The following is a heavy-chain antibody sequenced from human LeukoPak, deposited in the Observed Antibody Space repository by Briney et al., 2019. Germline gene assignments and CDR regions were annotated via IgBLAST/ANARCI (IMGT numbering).Heavy chain of an antibody. CDR1: GSSISGFY. V-gene: IGHV4-4*07. CDR2: IYPSGGT. J-gene: IGHJ4*02. D-gene: IGHD2-21*01. CDR3: AREYGDLDY. Sequence: SETLSLTCTVSGSSISGFYWSWIRQPAGKGLEWIGRIYPSGGTNYNPSLKSRVTMSTDTSKNQFSLKLRSVTAADTAVYYCAREYGDLDYWGQGTLVTVSS.